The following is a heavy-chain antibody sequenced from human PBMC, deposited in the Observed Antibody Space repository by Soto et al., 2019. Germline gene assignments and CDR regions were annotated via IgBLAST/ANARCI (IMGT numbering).Heavy chain of an antibody. CDR2: VSVTGATT. V-gene: IGHV3-23*01. D-gene: IGHD6-13*01. CDR1: GFTFNIYA. Sequence: GGSLRLSCAASGFTFNIYAMSWVRQAPGKGLEWLSAVSVTGATTYYAESLKGRFTIFRDNSNNTLYLQMNGLRAEDTAVYYCARESAPAAAGYDAFDIWGQGTLVTVSS. CDR3: ARESAPAAAGYDAFDI. J-gene: IGHJ3*02.